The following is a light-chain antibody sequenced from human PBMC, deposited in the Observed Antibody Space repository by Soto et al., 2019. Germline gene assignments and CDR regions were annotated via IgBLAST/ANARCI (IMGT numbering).Light chain of an antibody. CDR1: SSDIGRYNY. J-gene: IGLJ1*01. CDR2: GVS. V-gene: IGLV2-14*01. Sequence: QSVLTQPASVSGSPGQSITISCTGTSSDIGRYNYVSWYQHHLGKAPQVMIYGVSNRPSGVSYRFSGSKSGNTASLTISGLQAEDEAEYYCSLGTTTSWVFGTGTKVTVL. CDR3: SLGTTTSWV.